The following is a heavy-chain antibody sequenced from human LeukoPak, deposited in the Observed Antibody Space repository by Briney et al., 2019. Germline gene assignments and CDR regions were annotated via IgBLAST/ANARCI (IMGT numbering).Heavy chain of an antibody. D-gene: IGHD6-13*01. CDR3: AKIQGIAAAGQDY. J-gene: IGHJ4*02. Sequence: GGSLRLSCAASGFTFSSYAMHWVRQAPGKGLEWVAVISYDGSNKYYADSVKGRFTISRDNSKNTLYLQMNSLRAEDTAVYYCAKIQGIAAAGQDYWGQGTLVTVSS. V-gene: IGHV3-30-3*02. CDR2: ISYDGSNK. CDR1: GFTFSSYA.